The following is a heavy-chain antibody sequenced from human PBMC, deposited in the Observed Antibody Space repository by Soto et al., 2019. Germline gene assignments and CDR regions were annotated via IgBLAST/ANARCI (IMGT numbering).Heavy chain of an antibody. CDR3: AADSHPRQQLVRGYYGMDV. CDR1: GGTFSSYA. V-gene: IGHV1-69*12. CDR2: MIPIFGTA. Sequence: QVQLVQSGAEVKKPGSSVKVSCKASGGTFSSYAISWVRQAPGQGLEWMGGMIPIFGTANYAQKFQGRVTIIADESTSTGYIELSSLRSEDTAVYYCAADSHPRQQLVRGYYGMDVWGQGTTVTVSS. D-gene: IGHD6-13*01. J-gene: IGHJ6*02.